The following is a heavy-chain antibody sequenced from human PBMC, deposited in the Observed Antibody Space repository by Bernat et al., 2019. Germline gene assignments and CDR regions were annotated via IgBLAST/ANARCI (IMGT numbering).Heavy chain of an antibody. CDR1: GYTFTNYF. Sequence: QVQLVQSGAEVKKPGASVTISCKASGYTFTNYFMHWVRQAPGQGLEWMAITNPSGGSSGYAQKFQGRVSMTREMSRRTVYMEMSSLRSEDTDVYFCARGRDGYRGTNFDYWGQGTLVTVSS. D-gene: IGHD5-24*01. CDR3: ARGRDGYRGTNFDY. CDR2: TNPSGGSS. V-gene: IGHV1-46*03. J-gene: IGHJ4*02.